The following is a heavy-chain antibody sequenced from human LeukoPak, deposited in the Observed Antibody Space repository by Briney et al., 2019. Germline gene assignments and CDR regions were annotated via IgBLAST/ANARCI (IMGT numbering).Heavy chain of an antibody. CDR3: ARGKWFQGDPDY. D-gene: IGHD3-22*01. Sequence: GGSLRLSCAASGFTFSDYYMSWIRQAPGKGLEWVSYISSSGSTIYYADSVKGRFTTSRDNAKNPLYLQMSSLRAEDTAVYYCARGKWFQGDPDYWGQGTLVTVSS. CDR1: GFTFSDYY. V-gene: IGHV3-11*01. CDR2: ISSSGSTI. J-gene: IGHJ4*02.